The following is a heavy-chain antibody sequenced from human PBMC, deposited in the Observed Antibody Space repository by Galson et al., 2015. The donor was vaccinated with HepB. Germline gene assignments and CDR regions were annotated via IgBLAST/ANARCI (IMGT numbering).Heavy chain of an antibody. V-gene: IGHV1-46*01. CDR1: GYTFTSYY. D-gene: IGHD2-2*01. Sequence: SVKVSCKASGYTFTSYYMHWVRQAPGQGLEWMGIINPSGGSTSYAQKFQGRVTMTTDTSTSTAYMELRSLGSDDTAVYYCARGSYCSSTSCYSTYYYYYGMDVWGQGTTVTVSS. CDR3: ARGSYCSSTSCYSTYYYYYGMDV. J-gene: IGHJ6*02. CDR2: INPSGGST.